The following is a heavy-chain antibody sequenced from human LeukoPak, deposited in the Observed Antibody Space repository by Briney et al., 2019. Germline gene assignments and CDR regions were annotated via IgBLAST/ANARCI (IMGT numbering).Heavy chain of an antibody. CDR3: ARAYKDRSLAGKKEFFQP. Sequence: GGSLRLSCAASGFTFDNYAMNWVRQVPGKGLEWISLISWNSGTIGYADSVKGRFAISRDNANNFLYLQMNSLRAVDTALYYCARAYKDRSLAGKKEFFQPWGQGTLVTVSS. CDR1: GFTFDNYA. V-gene: IGHV3-9*01. D-gene: IGHD6-19*01. J-gene: IGHJ1*01. CDR2: ISWNSGTI.